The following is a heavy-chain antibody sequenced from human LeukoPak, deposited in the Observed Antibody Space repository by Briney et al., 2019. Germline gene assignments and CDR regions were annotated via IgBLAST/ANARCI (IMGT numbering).Heavy chain of an antibody. V-gene: IGHV3-9*01. CDR2: ISWNGGSI. CDR3: AKGGPSGSYYFDY. CDR1: GFTFDDYA. D-gene: IGHD1-26*01. J-gene: IGHJ4*02. Sequence: DRSLRLSCAASGFTFDDYAMHWVRQAPGKGLEWVSGISWNGGSIGYADSVKGRFTISRDNAKNSLYLQMNSLRAEDTALYYCAKGGPSGSYYFDYWGQGTLVTVSS.